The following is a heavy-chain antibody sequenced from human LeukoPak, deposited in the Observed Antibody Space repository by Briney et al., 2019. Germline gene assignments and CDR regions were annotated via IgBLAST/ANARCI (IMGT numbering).Heavy chain of an antibody. J-gene: IGHJ4*02. CDR3: ARHTGRWLQFLAVDY. Sequence: GGSLKISCKSSGYSFTSYWIGWVRQLPGKGLEWMGIIYPGDSDTKYSPSFQGQVTISADKSISTAYLQWSSLKASDTAMYYCARHTGRWLQFLAVDYWGQGTLVTVSS. CDR1: GYSFTSYW. D-gene: IGHD5-24*01. CDR2: IYPGDSDT. V-gene: IGHV5-51*01.